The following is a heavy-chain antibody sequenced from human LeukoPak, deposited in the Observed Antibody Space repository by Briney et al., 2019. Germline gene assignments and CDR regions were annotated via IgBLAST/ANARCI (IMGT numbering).Heavy chain of an antibody. CDR1: GFTFSDYW. D-gene: IGHD5/OR15-5a*01. V-gene: IGHV3-7*01. J-gene: IGHJ4*02. CDR2: INRDSTVR. CDR3: ARDPGSSAFDS. Sequence: GGFLRLSCAASGFTFSDYWMSWVRQTPEKGLEFVANINRDSTVRNYIDSVKGRFTISRANAENSVHLQMNSLRADDTAVYYCARDPGSSAFDSWGQGTLVTVSS.